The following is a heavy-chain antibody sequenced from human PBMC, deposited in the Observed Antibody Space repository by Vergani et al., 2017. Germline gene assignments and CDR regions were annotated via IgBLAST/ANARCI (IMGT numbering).Heavy chain of an antibody. CDR2: MNPNSGNT. V-gene: IGHV1-8*01. CDR3: HCRAAAGRGYYMDV. Sequence: QVQLVQSGAEVKKPGASVKVSCKASGYTFTSYDINWVRQATGQGLEWMGWMNPNSGNTGYAQKFQGRVTMTRNTSISTAYMELSSLRSEDTAVYYCHCRAAAGRGYYMDVWGKGTTVTVSS. D-gene: IGHD6-13*01. J-gene: IGHJ6*03. CDR1: GYTFTSYD.